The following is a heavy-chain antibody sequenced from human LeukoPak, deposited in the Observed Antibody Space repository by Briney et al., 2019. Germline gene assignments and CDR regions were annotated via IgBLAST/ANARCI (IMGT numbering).Heavy chain of an antibody. D-gene: IGHD4-17*01. CDR1: GFTFSVYT. J-gene: IGHJ5*02. CDR3: ARALNDYGDHVYDH. V-gene: IGHV3-21*01. CDR2: INSRSSDI. Sequence: PGGSLRLYCAASGFTFSVYTINWVRPAPGKGLVWVSSINSRSSDIYYADSVKGRFTISRDNAKNSLYLQMIRPSDQATSVYYCARALNDYGDHVYDHWVQGTLVTVSS.